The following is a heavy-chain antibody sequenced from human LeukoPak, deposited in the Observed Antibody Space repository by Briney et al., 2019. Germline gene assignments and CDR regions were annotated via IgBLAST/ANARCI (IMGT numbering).Heavy chain of an antibody. CDR3: ARGETGYSYNWFDP. Sequence: ASVKVSCKASGYTFTGYYMHWVRQAPGQGLEWMGGINPNSGGTNYAQKFQGRVTMTRDTSISTAYMELSRLRSDDTAVYYCARGETGYSYNWFDPWGQGTLVTVSS. V-gene: IGHV1-2*02. CDR2: INPNSGGT. J-gene: IGHJ5*02. D-gene: IGHD3-9*01. CDR1: GYTFTGYY.